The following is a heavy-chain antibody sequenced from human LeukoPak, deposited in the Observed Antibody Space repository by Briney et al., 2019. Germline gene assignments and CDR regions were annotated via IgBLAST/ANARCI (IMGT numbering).Heavy chain of an antibody. Sequence: GGSLRLSCVASGFTFNSYNMNWVRQAPGKGLEWVSSISGSSSYKYSADSLSGRFTISRDNARNSLYLQMNSLRVEDTAVYYCARFSDDYYYYYMDVWGKGTTVTASS. V-gene: IGHV3-21*01. CDR1: GFTFNSYN. CDR2: ISGSSSYK. J-gene: IGHJ6*03. CDR3: ARFSDDYYYYYMDV.